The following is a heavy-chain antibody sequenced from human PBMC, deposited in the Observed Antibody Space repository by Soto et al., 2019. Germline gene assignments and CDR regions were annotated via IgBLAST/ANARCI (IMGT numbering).Heavy chain of an antibody. Sequence: PTLVNPTQTLTLTCTFSGFSLSTSGMCVSWIRQPPGKALEWLALIDWDDDKYYSTSLKTRLTISKDTSKNQVVLTMTNMDPVDTATYYCARILADSSGYYYGSYYYYGMDVWGQGTTVTVSS. D-gene: IGHD3-22*01. CDR3: ARILADSSGYYYGSYYYYGMDV. J-gene: IGHJ6*02. CDR2: IDWDDDK. CDR1: GFSLSTSGMC. V-gene: IGHV2-70*01.